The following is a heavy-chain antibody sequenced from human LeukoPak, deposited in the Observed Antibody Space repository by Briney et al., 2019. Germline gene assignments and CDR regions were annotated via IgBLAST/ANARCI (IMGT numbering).Heavy chain of an antibody. Sequence: QTGGSLRLSCAASGFTFSVYWMSWVRQAPGKGLEWVANIREDGSEKYYVDSVKGRFTISRDNAKNSLYLQMNSLRAEDTAVYYCARDRSGYGTYWGQGTLVTVSS. J-gene: IGHJ4*02. V-gene: IGHV3-7*04. CDR1: GFTFSVYW. CDR3: ARDRSGYGTY. D-gene: IGHD6-25*01. CDR2: IREDGSEK.